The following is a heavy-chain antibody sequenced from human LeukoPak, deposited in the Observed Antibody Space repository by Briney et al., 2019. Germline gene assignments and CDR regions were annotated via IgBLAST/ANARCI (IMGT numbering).Heavy chain of an antibody. V-gene: IGHV3-21*01. CDR1: GFTFSSYS. CDR2: ISSSSSYI. D-gene: IGHD1-26*01. CDR3: ARARGEWELLDWFDP. Sequence: GGSLRLSCAASGFTFSSYSMNWVRQAPGKGLEWVSSISSSSSYIYYADSVKGRFTISRDNAKNSLYLQMNSLRAEDTAVYYCARARGEWELLDWFDPWGQGTLVTVSS. J-gene: IGHJ5*02.